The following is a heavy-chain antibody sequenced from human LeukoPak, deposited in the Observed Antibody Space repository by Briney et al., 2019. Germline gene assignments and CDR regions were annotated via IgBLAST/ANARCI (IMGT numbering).Heavy chain of an antibody. CDR2: INSDGSST. Sequence: GGSLRLSCAVSGFTFSSYWMHWVRQAPGKGLVWVSRINSDGSSTSYADPVKGRFTISRDNAKNTLYLQMNSLRAEDTAVYYCARRPLPAAISYHFDYGGHGTPVTVSS. D-gene: IGHD2-2*01. J-gene: IGHJ4*01. CDR3: ARRPLPAAISYHFDY. CDR1: GFTFSSYW. V-gene: IGHV3-74*01.